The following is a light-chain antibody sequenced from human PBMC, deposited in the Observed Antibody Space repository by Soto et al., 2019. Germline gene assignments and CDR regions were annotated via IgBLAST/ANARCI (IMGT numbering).Light chain of an antibody. CDR1: QSVTNNY. CDR3: QQCSFSPRT. CDR2: DAS. J-gene: IGKJ1*01. V-gene: IGKV3-20*01. Sequence: EIVLTQSPGTLSLSPGERATLSCRASQSVTNNYLDWFQQKPGQAPRLLIYDASIRADGIPDRFSGSGSETDFTLTISRLEPEDSAVYYCQQCSFSPRTFGQGTQVEIK.